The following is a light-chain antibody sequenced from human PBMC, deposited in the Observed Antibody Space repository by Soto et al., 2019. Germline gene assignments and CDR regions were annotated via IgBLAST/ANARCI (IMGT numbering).Light chain of an antibody. V-gene: IGKV3-15*01. CDR3: EQYDRWPVT. J-gene: IGKJ4*01. CDR2: GAS. Sequence: EVVMTQSPATLSVSPGERVTFSCRASQSVTTNLAWYQHKPGQSPRLLISGASTGASGIPPRFSGGGSGTEFTRTIDRLQSADFALYYGEQYDRWPVTFGGGTKVESK. CDR1: QSVTTN.